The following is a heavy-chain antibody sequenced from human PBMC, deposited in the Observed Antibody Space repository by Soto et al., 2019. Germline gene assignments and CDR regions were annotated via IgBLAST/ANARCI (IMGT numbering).Heavy chain of an antibody. V-gene: IGHV1-2*04. CDR3: ARSKAAAGNNWFDP. D-gene: IGHD6-13*01. CDR1: GYTFTGYY. CDR2: INPNSGGT. Sequence: GASVKVSCKASGYTFTGYYMHWVRQAPGQGLEWMGWINPNSGGTNYAQKFQGWVTMTRDTSISTAYMELSRPRSDDTAVYYCARSKAAAGNNWFDPWGQGTLVTVSS. J-gene: IGHJ5*02.